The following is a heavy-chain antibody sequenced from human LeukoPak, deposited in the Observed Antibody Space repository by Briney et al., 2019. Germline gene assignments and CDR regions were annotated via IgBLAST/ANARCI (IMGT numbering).Heavy chain of an antibody. V-gene: IGHV3-21*01. CDR2: ISSSSYI. CDR3: ARDLLDCTNGVCYSGEYYYYYMDV. D-gene: IGHD2-8*01. Sequence: GGSLRLSCAASGFTFSSYSMNWVRQAPGKGLEWVSSISSSSYIYYADSVKGRFTISRDNAKNSLYLQMNSLRAEDTAVYYCARDLLDCTNGVCYSGEYYYYYMDVWGKGTTVTVSS. CDR1: GFTFSSYS. J-gene: IGHJ6*03.